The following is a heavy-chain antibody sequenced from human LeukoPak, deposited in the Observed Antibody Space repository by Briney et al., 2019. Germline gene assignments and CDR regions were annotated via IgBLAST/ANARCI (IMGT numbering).Heavy chain of an antibody. CDR1: GFTFSSYS. Sequence: GGSLRLSCAASGFTFSSYSMNWVRQAPGKGLEWVSSISSSSSYIYYADSVKGRFTISRDNAKNSPYLQMNSLRAEDTAVYYCARAPIAVAGNSDYWGQGTLVTVSS. V-gene: IGHV3-21*01. CDR2: ISSSSSYI. J-gene: IGHJ4*02. CDR3: ARAPIAVAGNSDY. D-gene: IGHD6-19*01.